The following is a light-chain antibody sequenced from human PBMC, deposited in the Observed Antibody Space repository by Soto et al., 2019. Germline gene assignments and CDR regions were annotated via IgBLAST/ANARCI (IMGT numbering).Light chain of an antibody. J-gene: IGLJ3*02. CDR3: QAYDYSLTASV. CDR2: GNR. V-gene: IGLV1-40*01. CDR1: RSNLGAGYD. Sequence: QSVLTQPPSVSGAPGQRVTISCTGTRSNLGAGYDVHWYQQLPGAAPKLVIFGNRNRPSGVPERFSVSKSGTSASLAITGLQAEDEADYYCQAYDYSLTASVFGGGTKLTVL.